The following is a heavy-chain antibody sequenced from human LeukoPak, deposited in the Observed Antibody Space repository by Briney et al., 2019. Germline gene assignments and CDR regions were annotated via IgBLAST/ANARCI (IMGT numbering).Heavy chain of an antibody. D-gene: IGHD6-6*01. CDR1: GFTFSTFR. V-gene: IGHV3-21*01. CDR3: ARDEGPRSGFDP. J-gene: IGHJ5*02. Sequence: GGSLRLSCAASGFTFSTFRMSWVRQAPGKGLEWVSSISSSSYIYYADSVKGRFTISRDNAKNSLYLQMNSLRAEDTAVYYCARDEGPRSGFDPWGQGTLVTVSS. CDR2: ISSSSYI.